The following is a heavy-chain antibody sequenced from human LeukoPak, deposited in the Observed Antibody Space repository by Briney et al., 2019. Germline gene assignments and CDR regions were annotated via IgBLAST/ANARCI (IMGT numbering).Heavy chain of an antibody. D-gene: IGHD2-15*01. J-gene: IGHJ4*02. CDR2: ISSSSSYI. V-gene: IGHV3-21*01. CDR1: GFTFSSYS. CDR3: ARVPHLEDFGFGY. Sequence: GGSLRLSCAASGFTFSSYSMNWVRQAPGKGLEWVSSISSSSSYIYYADSVKGRFTISRDNAKNSLYLQMNSLRAEDTAVYYCARVPHLEDFGFGYWGQGTLVTVSS.